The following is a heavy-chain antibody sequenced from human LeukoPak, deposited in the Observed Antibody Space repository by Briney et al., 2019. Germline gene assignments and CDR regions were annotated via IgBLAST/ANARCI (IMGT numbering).Heavy chain of an antibody. J-gene: IGHJ5*02. CDR1: GYSITNGYY. CDR3: ARHPRWDIVVVPAARRQRNWFDP. D-gene: IGHD2-2*01. V-gene: IGHV4-38-2*02. CDR2: IDHTGST. Sequence: PSETLSLTCTVSGYSITNGYYWGWIRQPPGKGLEWIGSIDHTGSTYYNSSLKSRVAITVDTSQNQFSLKLSSVTAADTAVYYCARHPRWDIVVVPAARRQRNWFDPWGQGTLVTVSS.